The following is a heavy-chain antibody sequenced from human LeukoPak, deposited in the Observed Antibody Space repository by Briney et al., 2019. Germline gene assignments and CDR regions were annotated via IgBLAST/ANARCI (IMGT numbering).Heavy chain of an antibody. CDR2: ISPSGGDT. D-gene: IGHD6-6*01. CDR3: AKDPPYSSSSVSPFDY. J-gene: IGHJ4*02. CDR1: GFTFSSYA. Sequence: PGGSLRLSCAASGFTFSSYAMTWVRQAPGEGLEWVSAISPSGGDTYYADSVQGRFTISRDNSKNTLYLQMNSLRAEDTAVYYCAKDPPYSSSSVSPFDYWGQGTLVTVSS. V-gene: IGHV3-23*01.